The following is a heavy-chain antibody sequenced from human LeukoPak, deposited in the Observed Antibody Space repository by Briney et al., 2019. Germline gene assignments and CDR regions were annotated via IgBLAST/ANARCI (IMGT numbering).Heavy chain of an antibody. Sequence: GGSLRLSCAASGFTFSSYAMSWVRQAPGKGLEWVSSMSGSGANTYHADSVKGRFTISRDNSKNTLYLQMHSLRAEDTAVYYCTKDLDFWSGYYRCVFNMWGQGTMVTVSS. CDR2: MSGSGANT. CDR3: TKDLDFWSGYYRCVFNM. J-gene: IGHJ3*02. CDR1: GFTFSSYA. V-gene: IGHV3-23*01. D-gene: IGHD3-3*01.